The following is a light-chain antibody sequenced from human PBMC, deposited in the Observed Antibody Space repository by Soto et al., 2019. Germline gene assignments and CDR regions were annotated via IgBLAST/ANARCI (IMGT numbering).Light chain of an antibody. J-gene: IGLJ3*02. V-gene: IGLV4-69*01. CDR2: LNSDGSH. CDR3: QTWGTGIQV. Sequence: QSVLTQSPSASASLGASVKLTCTLSSGHRSYAIAWHQQQLEQGPRYLMKLNSDGSHSRGDGMPDRFSGSFSGAERYLTISSLQSEDEADYYCQTWGTGIQVFGAGTKLTVL. CDR1: SGHRSYA.